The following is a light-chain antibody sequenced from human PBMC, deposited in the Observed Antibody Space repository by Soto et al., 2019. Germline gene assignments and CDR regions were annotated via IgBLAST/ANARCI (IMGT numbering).Light chain of an antibody. J-gene: IGLJ1*01. CDR3: SSYASSSTRV. V-gene: IGLV2-14*01. CDR1: SSDVGAYNY. CDR2: EVS. Sequence: QSALTQPASVSGSPGQSITISCTGTSSDVGAYNYVSWYQQHPGKAPKLMIYEVSNRPSGVSNRFSGSRSGNTASLTISGLQAEDEADYYCSSYASSSTRVFGTVTNFTVL.